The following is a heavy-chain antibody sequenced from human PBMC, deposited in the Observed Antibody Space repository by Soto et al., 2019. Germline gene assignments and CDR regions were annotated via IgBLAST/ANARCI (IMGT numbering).Heavy chain of an antibody. V-gene: IGHV3-21*01. Sequence: EVQLVESGGGLVKPGGSLRLSCAASGFNLSSYTMNWVRQAPGKGLEWVSSISGSSRYIYYADSVKGRFAISRDNAKTSLYLEVSSLRAEDTAVYSCARTHYDYVWGSYAYGLDVWGQGTTVPVSS. CDR2: ISGSSRYI. J-gene: IGHJ6*02. CDR3: ARTHYDYVWGSYAYGLDV. CDR1: GFNLSSYT. D-gene: IGHD3-16*01.